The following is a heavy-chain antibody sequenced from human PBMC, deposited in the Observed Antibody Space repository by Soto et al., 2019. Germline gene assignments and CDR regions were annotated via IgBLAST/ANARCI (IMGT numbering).Heavy chain of an antibody. CDR1: GYTLTELS. CDR2: FDPEDGET. D-gene: IGHD5-12*01. V-gene: IGHV1-24*01. Sequence: QVQLVQSGAEVKKPGASVKVSCKVSGYTLTELSMHWVRQAPGKGLEWMGGFDPEDGETIYAQKFQGRVTMTEDTXTXTXXMELSSLRSEDTAVYYWATSEARGYDYYSYYGMDVWGQGPTVTVSS. J-gene: IGHJ6*02. CDR3: ATSEARGYDYYSYYGMDV.